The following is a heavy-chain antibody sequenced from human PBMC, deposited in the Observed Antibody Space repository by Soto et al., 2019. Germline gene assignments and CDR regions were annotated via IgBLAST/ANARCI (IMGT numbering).Heavy chain of an antibody. Sequence: GGSLRLSCAASGFTFSSYAMSWVRQAPGKGLEWVSAISGSGGSTYYADSVKGRFTISRDNSKNTLYLQMNSLRAEDTAVYYCAKDRDYYDSSGPDAFDSWGQGTMVTVSS. CDR2: ISGSGGST. V-gene: IGHV3-23*01. D-gene: IGHD3-22*01. CDR3: AKDRDYYDSSGPDAFDS. J-gene: IGHJ3*02. CDR1: GFTFSSYA.